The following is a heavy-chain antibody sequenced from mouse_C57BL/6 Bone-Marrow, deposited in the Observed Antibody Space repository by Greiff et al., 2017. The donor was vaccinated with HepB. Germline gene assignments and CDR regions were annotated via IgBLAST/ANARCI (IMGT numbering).Heavy chain of an antibody. V-gene: IGHV1-69*01. CDR3: ARIGITTMDYYAMAY. D-gene: IGHD2-4*01. CDR2: IDPSDSDT. CDR1: GYTFTSYW. J-gene: IGHJ4*01. Sequence: QVQLQQPGAELVMPGASVKLSCKASGYTFTSYWMNWVKQRHGQGLEWIGEIDPSDSDTNYNQKFKGKSTFTVDKSSSIAYMQLISLTSEDCAVYYCARIGITTMDYYAMAYWGQGTSVTVSS.